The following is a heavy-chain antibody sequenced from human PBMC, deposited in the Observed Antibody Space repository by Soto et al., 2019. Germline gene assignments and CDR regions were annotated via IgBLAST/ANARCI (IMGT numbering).Heavy chain of an antibody. V-gene: IGHV4-31*03. D-gene: IGHD3-10*01. CDR2: IYYSGST. J-gene: IGHJ5*02. Sequence: SETLSLTCTVSGGSISSGGYYWSWIRQHPGKGLEWIGYIYYSGSTYYNPSLKSRVTISVDTSKNQFSLKLSSVTAADTAVYYCARAVTMVRGVIITWKSWFDPWGQGTLVTVSS. CDR3: ARAVTMVRGVIITWKSWFDP. CDR1: GGSISSGGYY.